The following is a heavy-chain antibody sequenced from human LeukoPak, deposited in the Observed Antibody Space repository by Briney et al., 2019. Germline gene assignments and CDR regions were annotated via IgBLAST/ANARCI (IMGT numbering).Heavy chain of an antibody. Sequence: SETLSLTCTVSGGSISSSSYYWGWIRQPPGKGLEWIGSIYYSGSTYYNPSLKSRVTISVDTSKNQFSLKLSSVTAADTAVYYCARLVGGPTYLRKDWFDPWGQGTLVTVSS. D-gene: IGHD3-10*01. V-gene: IGHV4-39*07. CDR2: IYYSGST. CDR1: GGSISSSSYY. J-gene: IGHJ5*02. CDR3: ARLVGGPTYLRKDWFDP.